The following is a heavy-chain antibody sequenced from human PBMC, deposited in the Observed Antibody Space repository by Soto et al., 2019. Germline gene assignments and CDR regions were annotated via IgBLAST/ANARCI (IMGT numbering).Heavy chain of an antibody. J-gene: IGHJ6*01. CDR2: IHYSGKT. CDR3: ARHYKVILRSGELLSGLDV. V-gene: IGHV4-39*01. CDR1: AWFNSGSSNY. D-gene: IGHD3-10*01. Sequence: XETLSLTCGVSAWFNSGSSNYWGWIRLTPGKGLEWLGMIHYSGKTWDNLSLKGRVNISVDTSKNQFALNLKSLTAADTAVSYGARHYKVILRSGELLSGLDVWGERFPVTVTS.